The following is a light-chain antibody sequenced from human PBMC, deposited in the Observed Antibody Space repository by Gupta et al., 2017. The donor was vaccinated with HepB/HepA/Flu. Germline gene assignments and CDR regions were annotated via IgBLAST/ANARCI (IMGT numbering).Light chain of an antibody. J-gene: IGKJ4*01. CDR2: GAP. Sequence: TVIPHPPATLSVSPGERPTLSCRASQSVSGDLAWYQQKPGQAPRLLIYGAPTRATGIPVRFRGSGSGTEFTLTISSRQLEDFAVYYCQQDRNWPPLTFGGGTKVEVK. V-gene: IGKV3-15*01. CDR3: QQDRNWPPLT. CDR1: QSVSGD.